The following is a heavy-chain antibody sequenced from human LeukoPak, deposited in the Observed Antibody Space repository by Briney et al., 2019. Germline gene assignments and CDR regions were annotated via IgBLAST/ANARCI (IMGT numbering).Heavy chain of an antibody. CDR1: GFTFSSYN. D-gene: IGHD3-10*01. V-gene: IGHV3-48*02. CDR3: STTYYADPVKGRFTISRDNSKNTLYLTMNSLRAEETAVYYCARDCATAAYHSDFDY. Sequence: PGGSLRLSCVASGFTFSSYNMNWVRQAPGKGLEWVSYISSASSTIYYADSVEGLFTITRDNAKNSLYLQINLLRDEHTAVYNGSTTYYADPVKGRFTISRDNSKNTLYLTMNSLRAEETAVYYCARDCATAAYHSDFDYWGQGALVTVSS. CDR2: ISSASSTI. J-gene: IGHJ4*02.